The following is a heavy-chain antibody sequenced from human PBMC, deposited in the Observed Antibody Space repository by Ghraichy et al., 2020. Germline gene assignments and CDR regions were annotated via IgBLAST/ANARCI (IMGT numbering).Heavy chain of an antibody. CDR3: TTTIQRRLLPEDWYFDL. CDR1: GFTFSNAW. CDR2: IKSKTDGGTT. V-gene: IGHV3-15*01. J-gene: IGHJ2*01. Sequence: GGSLRLSCAASGFTFSNAWMSWVRQAPGKGLEWVGRIKSKTDGGTTDYAAPVKGRFTISRDDSKNTLYLQMNSLKTEDTAVYYCTTTIQRRLLPEDWYFDLWGRGTLVTVSS.